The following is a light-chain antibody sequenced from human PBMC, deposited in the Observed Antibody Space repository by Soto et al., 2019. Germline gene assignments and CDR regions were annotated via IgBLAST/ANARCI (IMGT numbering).Light chain of an antibody. Sequence: IVMTQSPTTLSVSPGERATLSCRASQSVSTNLAWYQHKPGQAPRLLIYGASSRATGIPARFSGSGSGTEFTLTISSLQSEDFALYYCQQYNNWPPWTFGQGTKVEIK. J-gene: IGKJ1*01. CDR3: QQYNNWPPWT. CDR1: QSVSTN. CDR2: GAS. V-gene: IGKV3-15*01.